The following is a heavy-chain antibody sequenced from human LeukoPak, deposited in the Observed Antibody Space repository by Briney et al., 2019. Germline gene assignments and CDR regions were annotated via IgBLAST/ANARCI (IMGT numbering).Heavy chain of an antibody. CDR1: GDSITSYY. CDR3: ARSSANWYPNYMDV. J-gene: IGHJ6*03. CDR2: IYYSGRI. V-gene: IGHV4-59*01. D-gene: IGHD2-2*01. Sequence: PSETLSLTCTVSGDSITSYYWSWIRQPPGKGLEWIAYIYYSGRINYNPSLNSRATISLDTSKNQVSLRLSAVTAADTATYYCARSSANWYPNYMDVWGKGATVTVSS.